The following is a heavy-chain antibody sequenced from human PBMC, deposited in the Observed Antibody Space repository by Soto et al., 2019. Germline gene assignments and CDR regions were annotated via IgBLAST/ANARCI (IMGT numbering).Heavy chain of an antibody. CDR1: GFTFNNYA. CDR3: AKSQSTTVTNAAIDS. Sequence: PGGSLRLSCAASGFTFNNYAMIWVRQAPGKGLEWVSGLSGSGGTTYSADSVKGRFTISRDNSKTTLYLQMNSLRAEDTAIYYCAKSQSTTVTNAAIDSWGQGTLVTVSS. D-gene: IGHD4-4*01. CDR2: LSGSGGTT. J-gene: IGHJ4*02. V-gene: IGHV3-23*01.